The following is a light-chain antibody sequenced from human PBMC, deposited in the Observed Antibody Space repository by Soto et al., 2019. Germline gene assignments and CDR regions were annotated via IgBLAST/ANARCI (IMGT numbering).Light chain of an antibody. CDR3: QQYKNWPPYT. CDR1: QSISSN. J-gene: IGKJ2*01. CDR2: GAS. V-gene: IGKV3-15*01. Sequence: EIVMTQSPVTLSVSLGERATLSCRASQSISSNLAWYQQKLGQAPRLLIYGASTRATGIPARFSGSGSGTEFTLPISSLQSEDFAVYYCQQYKNWPPYTFGQGTKLEIK.